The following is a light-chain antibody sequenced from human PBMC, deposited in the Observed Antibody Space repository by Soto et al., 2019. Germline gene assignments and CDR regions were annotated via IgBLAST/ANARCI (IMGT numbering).Light chain of an antibody. J-gene: IGLJ2*01. CDR1: RSDVGRYDY. Sequence: QSALTQPASVSGSPGQSITISCTGTRSDVGRYDYVSWYQQYPGIAPKLLIYDVSNRPSGVSNRFSGSKSGSTASLTISGLQAEDEADYYCSSHTTSNTVIFGGGTKVTVL. CDR2: DVS. V-gene: IGLV2-14*01. CDR3: SSHTTSNTVI.